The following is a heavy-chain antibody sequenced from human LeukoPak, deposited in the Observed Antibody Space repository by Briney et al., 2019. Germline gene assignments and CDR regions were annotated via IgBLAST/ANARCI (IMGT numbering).Heavy chain of an antibody. V-gene: IGHV4-4*07. CDR2: IYTSGST. CDR1: GGSISSYY. D-gene: IGHD2-2*01. J-gene: IGHJ6*03. Sequence: SETLSLTCTVSGGSISSYYWSWIRQPAGKGLEWIGRIYTSGSTNYNPSLKSRVTMSVDTPKNQFSLKLSSVTAADTAVYYCARDLQGRDCSSTSPRICYYYYYMDVWGKGTTVTVSS. CDR3: ARDLQGRDCSSTSPRICYYYYYMDV.